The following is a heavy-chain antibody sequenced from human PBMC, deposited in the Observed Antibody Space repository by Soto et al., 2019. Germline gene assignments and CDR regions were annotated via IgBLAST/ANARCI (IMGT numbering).Heavy chain of an antibody. J-gene: IGHJ4*02. CDR1: GGTFSSYT. CDR2: IIPILGIA. Sequence: QVQLVQSGAEVKKPGSSVKVSCKASGGTFSSYTISWVRQAPGQGLEWMGSIIPILGIANYAQKFQGRVTITADKSTSTAYMELSSLRSEDTAVYYCASESRSYVDYWGQGTLVTVSS. CDR3: ASESRSYVDY. V-gene: IGHV1-69*02.